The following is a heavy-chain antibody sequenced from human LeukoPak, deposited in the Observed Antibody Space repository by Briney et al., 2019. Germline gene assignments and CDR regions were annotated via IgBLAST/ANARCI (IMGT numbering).Heavy chain of an antibody. CDR2: ISYIGST. D-gene: IGHD4-17*01. Sequence: SETLSLTCAVSADSFSSHYWTWIRQPPGKGLEWIGYISYIGSTNYNPSLKSRVTISIDTSKNQFSLKLSSVTAADTAVYYCARDLVAVTKGFDIWGQGTMVSVSS. CDR3: ARDLVAVTKGFDI. CDR1: ADSFSSHY. V-gene: IGHV4-59*11. J-gene: IGHJ3*02.